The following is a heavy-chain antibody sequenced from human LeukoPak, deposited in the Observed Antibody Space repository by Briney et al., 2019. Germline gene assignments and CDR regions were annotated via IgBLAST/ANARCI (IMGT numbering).Heavy chain of an antibody. CDR3: ASIPLYSSSWYFDN. Sequence: SETLSLTCTVSGGSISTSSYYWGWIRQPPGKGLEWIGTIYYSGSTYYNPSLKSRVTIFVDTSSQFSLKLSSVTAADTAVYYCASIPLYSSSWYFDNWGQGTLVTVSS. D-gene: IGHD2-2*01. CDR1: GGSISTSSYY. V-gene: IGHV4-39*01. CDR2: IYYSGST. J-gene: IGHJ4*02.